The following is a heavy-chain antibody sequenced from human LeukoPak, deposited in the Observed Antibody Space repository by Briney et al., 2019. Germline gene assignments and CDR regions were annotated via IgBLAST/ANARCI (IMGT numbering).Heavy chain of an antibody. CDR3: ARDRRDYDSRGYYCGGPWDY. D-gene: IGHD3-22*01. CDR2: IFYSGST. Sequence: SETLSLTCTVSGGSISSSSYYWGWIRQPPGKGLEWIGSIFYSGSTYYNPSLKSRVTISVDTSKNQFSLKLRSVTAADTAVYYCARDRRDYDSRGYYCGGPWDYWGQGTLVTVSS. CDR1: GGSISSSSYY. V-gene: IGHV4-39*07. J-gene: IGHJ4*02.